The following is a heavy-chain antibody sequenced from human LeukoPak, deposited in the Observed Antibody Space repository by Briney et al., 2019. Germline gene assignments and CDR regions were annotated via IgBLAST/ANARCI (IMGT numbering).Heavy chain of an antibody. D-gene: IGHD6-19*01. CDR2: INTDGSST. CDR3: ARGEYGSAWPNIDY. V-gene: IGHV3-74*01. Sequence: GGSLRLSCAASGFTFSSYWMHWVRQAPGKGLVWVSRINTDGSSTTYADSVKGRFTFSRGNAKNTLILQMNSLRTEDTAVYYCARGEYGSAWPNIDYWGQGTLVTVSS. J-gene: IGHJ4*02. CDR1: GFTFSSYW.